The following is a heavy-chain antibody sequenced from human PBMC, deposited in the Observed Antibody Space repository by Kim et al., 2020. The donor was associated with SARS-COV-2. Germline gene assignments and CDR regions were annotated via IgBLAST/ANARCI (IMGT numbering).Heavy chain of an antibody. CDR2: IRSKAYGGTT. J-gene: IGHJ4*02. CDR3: TRDRRLLWFGESENY. V-gene: IGHV3-49*03. D-gene: IGHD3-10*01. Sequence: GGSLRLSCTASGFTFGDYAMSWFCQAPGKGLEWVGFIRSKAYGGTTEYAASVKGRFTISRDDSKSIAYLQMNSLKTEDTAVYYCTRDRRLLWFGESENYWGQGTLVTVSS. CDR1: GFTFGDYA.